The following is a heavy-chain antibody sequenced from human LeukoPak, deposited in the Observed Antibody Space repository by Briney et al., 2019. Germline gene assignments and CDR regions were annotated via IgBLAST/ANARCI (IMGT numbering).Heavy chain of an antibody. V-gene: IGHV1-2*02. Sequence: ASVKVSCKASGYTFTGYYIHWVRQAPGQGLEWMAWINPNSGVTNYAQNFQGRVTMTRDTSISTAYMELSSLRSDDTAVYYCARGVGATVWGQGTMVTVSS. CDR3: ARGVGATV. D-gene: IGHD1-26*01. J-gene: IGHJ3*01. CDR2: INPNSGVT. CDR1: GYTFTGYY.